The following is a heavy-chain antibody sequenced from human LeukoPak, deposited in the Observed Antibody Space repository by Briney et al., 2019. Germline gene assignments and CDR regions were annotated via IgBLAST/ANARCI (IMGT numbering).Heavy chain of an antibody. CDR3: AKELYGNPSGY. CDR1: GFTLRSSA. Sequence: GGSLRLSCAASGFTLRSSAMSWVRQAPGKGLEWVSAISGDGGTISYAASVRGRFTISRDDAKNTLFLQMSSLRAGDTALYYCAKELYGNPSGYWGQGTRVTVSS. J-gene: IGHJ4*02. V-gene: IGHV3-23*01. D-gene: IGHD2-8*01. CDR2: ISGDGGTI.